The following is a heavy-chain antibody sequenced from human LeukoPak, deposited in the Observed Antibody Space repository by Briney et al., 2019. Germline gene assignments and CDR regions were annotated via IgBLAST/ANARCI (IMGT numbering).Heavy chain of an antibody. J-gene: IGHJ4*02. CDR3: CNYDFWSGGTYYVNY. V-gene: IGHV4-38-2*02. CDR2: IYHSGST. CDR1: GYSISSGYY. Sequence: SETLSLTCTVSGYSISSGYYWGGIRQPPGKGLEWIGSIYHSGSTYYNPSLKSRVTISVDTSKNQFSLQLSSVAAADTSGYYFCNYDFWSGGTYYVNYWGQGPVVSVSS. D-gene: IGHD3-3*01.